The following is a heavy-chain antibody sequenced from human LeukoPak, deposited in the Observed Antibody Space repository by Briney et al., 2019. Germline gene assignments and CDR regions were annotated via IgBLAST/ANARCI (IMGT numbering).Heavy chain of an antibody. J-gene: IGHJ6*02. CDR1: GGSNSSSNW. D-gene: IGHD6-19*01. V-gene: IGHV4-4*02. CDR2: IYHSGST. CDR3: ARAFKQWLVHYYYYGMDV. Sequence: SGTLSLTCAVSGGSNSSSNWWSWVRQPPGKGLEWIGEIYHSGSTNYNPSLKSRVTISVDKSKNQFSLKLSSVTAADTAVYYCARAFKQWLVHYYYYGMDVWGQGTTVTVSS.